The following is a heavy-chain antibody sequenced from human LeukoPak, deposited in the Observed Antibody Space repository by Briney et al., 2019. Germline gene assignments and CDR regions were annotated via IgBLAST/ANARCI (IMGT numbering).Heavy chain of an antibody. CDR3: ARGRSHPKGYSYGSASPYYYYGMDV. Sequence: GSLRLSCAASGFTFSSYWMNWARQAPGKGLEWIGEINHSGSTNYNPSLKSRVTISVDTSKNQFSLKLSSVTAADTAVYYCARGRSHPKGYSYGSASPYYYYGMDVWGQGITVTVSS. CDR2: INHSGST. CDR1: GFTFSSYW. J-gene: IGHJ6*02. D-gene: IGHD5-18*01. V-gene: IGHV4-34*01.